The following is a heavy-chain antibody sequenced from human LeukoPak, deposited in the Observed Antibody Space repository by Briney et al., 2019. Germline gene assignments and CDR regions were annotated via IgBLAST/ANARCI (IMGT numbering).Heavy chain of an antibody. D-gene: IGHD1-26*01. CDR3: ARGVMTRGGVGATRLFDY. Sequence: ASVKVSCKASGYTFTSYGISWVRQAPGQGLEWMGWISAYNGNTNYAQKLQGRVTMTTDTSTSTAYMELRSLRSDDTAVYYCARGVMTRGGVGATRLFDYWGQGTLVTVSS. CDR1: GYTFTSYG. V-gene: IGHV1-18*01. CDR2: ISAYNGNT. J-gene: IGHJ4*02.